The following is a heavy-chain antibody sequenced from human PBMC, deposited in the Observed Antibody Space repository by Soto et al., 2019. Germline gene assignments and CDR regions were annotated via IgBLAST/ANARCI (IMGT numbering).Heavy chain of an antibody. CDR2: ISYDGSNK. CDR3: VRGDDWNDEASDY. Sequence: GGSLRLSCAASGFTFSSYGMHWVRQAPGKGLEWVAVISYDGSNKYYADSVKGRFTISRDNSKNTVYLQMSSLRVEDTAVYYCVRGDDWNDEASDYWGQGTLVTVSS. J-gene: IGHJ4*02. V-gene: IGHV3-30*03. D-gene: IGHD1-1*01. CDR1: GFTFSSYG.